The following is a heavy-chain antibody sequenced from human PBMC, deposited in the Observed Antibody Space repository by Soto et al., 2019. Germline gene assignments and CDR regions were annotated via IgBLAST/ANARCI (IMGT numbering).Heavy chain of an antibody. Sequence: QVQLVESGGGLVKPGGSLRLSCAASGFIFSDYYMTWIRQSPGKGLEWISYISNSGITNYADSVKGRFTISRDNANNSLYLQMDSPRAEDTAVYYCARENYYKMDVWGQGTTVTVSS. CDR1: GFIFSDYY. V-gene: IGHV3-11*05. J-gene: IGHJ6*02. CDR2: ISNSGIT. CDR3: ARENYYKMDV.